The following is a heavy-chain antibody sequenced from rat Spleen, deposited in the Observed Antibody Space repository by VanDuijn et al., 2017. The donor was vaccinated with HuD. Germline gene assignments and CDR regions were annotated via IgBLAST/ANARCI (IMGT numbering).Heavy chain of an antibody. CDR1: GYSITSNY. CDR3: ARSDGVHYFLPFAD. D-gene: IGHD1-12*02. CDR2: ISYSGNT. Sequence: EVQLQESGPGLVKPSQSLSLTCSVTGYSITSNYWGWIRKFPGNKMEWIGHISYSGNTSYNPSLKSRISITRDTSKNQFFLQVNSVTTDDTATYYCARSDGVHYFLPFADWGQGSLVTVSS. V-gene: IGHV3-1*01. J-gene: IGHJ3*01.